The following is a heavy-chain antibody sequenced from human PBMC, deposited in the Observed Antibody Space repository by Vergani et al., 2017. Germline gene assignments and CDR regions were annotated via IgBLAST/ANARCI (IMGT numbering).Heavy chain of an antibody. V-gene: IGHV4-34*01. CDR2: INNDGHT. CDR3: AVRPRVNLVGGEIVTKRTFDY. CDR1: GESFSSFY. J-gene: IGHJ4*02. Sequence: QVQLHQWGAGVVKPSGTLSLTCAVFGESFSSFYWSWIRQPPGKGLGRVGEINNDGHTNYNPSLVSRVTVSRDTAKNQFSLNLMSVTAADTAMYYCAVRPRVNLVGGEIVTKRTFDYWIQGSLVTVSS. D-gene: IGHD3-10*01.